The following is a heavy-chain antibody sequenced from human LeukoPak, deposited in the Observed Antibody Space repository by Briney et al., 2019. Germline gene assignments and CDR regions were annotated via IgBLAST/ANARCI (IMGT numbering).Heavy chain of an antibody. D-gene: IGHD3-10*01. Sequence: GGSLRLSCAASGFTFSSYAMSWVRQAPGKGLEWVSAISGSGGSTYYADSVKGRFTISRDNSKNTLYLQMNSLRAEDTAVYCCAKGTGERITMVRGVIFWGQGTLVTVSS. CDR2: ISGSGGST. CDR3: AKGTGERITMVRGVIF. CDR1: GFTFSSYA. V-gene: IGHV3-23*01. J-gene: IGHJ4*02.